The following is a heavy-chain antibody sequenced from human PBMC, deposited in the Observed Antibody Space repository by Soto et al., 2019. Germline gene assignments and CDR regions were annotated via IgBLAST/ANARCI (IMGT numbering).Heavy chain of an antibody. CDR1: GYTFTSYD. J-gene: IGHJ6*03. D-gene: IGHD3-9*01. Sequence: QVQLVQSGAEVKKPGASVKVSCKASGYTFTSYDINWVRQATGQGLEWMGWMNPNSGNTGYAKKFQGRVPKTRNTSISTAYMELRSLREENSAVYYCAGGENTYYDILSGYSEGIWGGYFYYYMDLWGTGTTVTVSS. CDR3: AGGENTYYDILSGYSEGIWGGYFYYYMDL. V-gene: IGHV1-8*01. CDR2: MNPNSGNT.